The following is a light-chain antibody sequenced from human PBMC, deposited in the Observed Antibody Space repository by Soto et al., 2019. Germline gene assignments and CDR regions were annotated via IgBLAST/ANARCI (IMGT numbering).Light chain of an antibody. CDR2: DAS. CDR3: QQYEPHPFI. Sequence: DVQMTQSPSSLSASVGDRVTITCRASKGISNSLTWFQQKQGKAPKSLIYDASSLQVGVPSRFSGSGSGTDFTLTISSLQPEESATYYCQQYEPHPFIFGPGTKVDIK. CDR1: KGISNS. V-gene: IGKV1-16*01. J-gene: IGKJ3*01.